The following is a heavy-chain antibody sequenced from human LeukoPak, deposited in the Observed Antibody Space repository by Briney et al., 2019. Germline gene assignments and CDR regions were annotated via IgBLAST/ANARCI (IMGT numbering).Heavy chain of an antibody. J-gene: IGHJ4*02. CDR1: GFTFSSYE. CDR3: ARERIAVGRGFFDY. V-gene: IGHV3-48*03. CDR2: ISSVGSTR. Sequence: PGGSLRLSCGVSGFTFSSYEMNWVRQAPGKGLEWVSYISSVGSTRHYADSVKGRFTISRDNAKYSLYLQMNSLRAEDTAVYYCARERIAVGRGFFDYWGQGTLVTVSS. D-gene: IGHD6-19*01.